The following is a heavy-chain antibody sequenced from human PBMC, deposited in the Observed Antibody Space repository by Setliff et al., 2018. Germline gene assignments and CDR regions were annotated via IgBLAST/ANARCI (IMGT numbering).Heavy chain of an antibody. V-gene: IGHV4-59*11. CDR1: PGSISRHY. D-gene: IGHD5-18*01. CDR3: AGRPQNTPMGPCDY. Sequence: PSETLSLTCTVSPGSISRHYWSWFRQAPGKGLEWIGYRHDNGERDYNPSLGSRVTISVDTSKNQSSLMLTSVTAADTAIYYCAGRPQNTPMGPCDYWGQGTLVTVSS. J-gene: IGHJ4*02. CDR2: RHDNGER.